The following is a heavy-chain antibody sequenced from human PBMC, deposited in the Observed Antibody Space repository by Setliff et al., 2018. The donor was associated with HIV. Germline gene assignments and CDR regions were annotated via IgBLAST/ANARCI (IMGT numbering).Heavy chain of an antibody. D-gene: IGHD6-13*01. Sequence: SETLSLTCTVSGGSISSSNYYWGWIRQPPGKGLEWIGSIYYSGSTSYNPSLKSRVSMSVDTSKNQFSLKLSSVTAADTAIFYCARATTGYSSIWYRNGLTYYYYMDVWGRGTKVTVSS. J-gene: IGHJ6*03. V-gene: IGHV4-39*07. CDR3: ARATTGYSSIWYRNGLTYYYYMDV. CDR1: GGSISSSNYY. CDR2: IYYSGST.